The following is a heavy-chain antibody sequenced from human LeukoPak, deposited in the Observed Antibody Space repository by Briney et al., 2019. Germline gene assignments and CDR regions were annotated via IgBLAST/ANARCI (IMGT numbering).Heavy chain of an antibody. J-gene: IGHJ6*03. V-gene: IGHV4-39*01. Sequence: SETLSLTCTVSGGSLSSRNYYWGWIRQPPGKGLEWIGTIFYNGSTHCNPSLKSRVTISVDTYNNHFSLKLSSLTAADTAMYYCARHLVYSYGIPDYYYMDVWGKGTTVTVSS. D-gene: IGHD3-16*02. CDR3: ARHLVYSYGIPDYYYMDV. CDR2: IFYNGST. CDR1: GGSLSSRNYY.